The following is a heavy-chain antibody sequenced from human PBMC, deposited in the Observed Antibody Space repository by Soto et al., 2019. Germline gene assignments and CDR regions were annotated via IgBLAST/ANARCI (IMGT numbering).Heavy chain of an antibody. CDR3: TRVGDGYVGV. CDR1: GGSFRSYS. CDR2: IIPMYGAA. Sequence: QVQLVQSGAEVRRPGSSVKVSCKASGGSFRSYSISWVRQAPGQRLEWMGGIIPMYGAANYAQKFEGKVTITADESTTTAYMELSSLRSDDTAVYYCTRVGDGYVGVWGQGTLVSVSS. V-gene: IGHV1-69*01. D-gene: IGHD3-16*01. J-gene: IGHJ4*02.